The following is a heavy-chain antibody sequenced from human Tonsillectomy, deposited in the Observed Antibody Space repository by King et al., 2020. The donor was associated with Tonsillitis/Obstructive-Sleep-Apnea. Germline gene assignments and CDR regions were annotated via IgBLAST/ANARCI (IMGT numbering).Heavy chain of an antibody. CDR1: GGSISSYY. Sequence: QLQESGPGLVKPSKTLSLTCTVSGGSISSYYWSWIRQPPGKGLEWLGHIYNSGSTNYNPSLKGRVTISVDTSKNQFSLKLSSVTAADTAVYYCARESSRSWYGYCYYGMDVWGQGTTVTVSS. D-gene: IGHD6-13*01. V-gene: IGHV4-59*01. CDR2: IYNSGST. CDR3: ARESSRSWYGYCYYGMDV. J-gene: IGHJ6*02.